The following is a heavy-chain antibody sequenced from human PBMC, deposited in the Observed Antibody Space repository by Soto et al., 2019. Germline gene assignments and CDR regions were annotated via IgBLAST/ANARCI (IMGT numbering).Heavy chain of an antibody. CDR3: ARAEVYCNNIRGFPGAFDI. CDR1: GYTFTTYG. V-gene: IGHV1-18*01. Sequence: ASVKVSCKASGYTFTTYGINWVRQAPGQGLEWLGWISAYNGDTDYVQKVQGRVIMTTDTSTSTAYMELRSLRSEDTAVYYWARAEVYCNNIRGFPGAFDIWGQGTMVTVSS. CDR2: ISAYNGDT. D-gene: IGHD2-8*01. J-gene: IGHJ3*02.